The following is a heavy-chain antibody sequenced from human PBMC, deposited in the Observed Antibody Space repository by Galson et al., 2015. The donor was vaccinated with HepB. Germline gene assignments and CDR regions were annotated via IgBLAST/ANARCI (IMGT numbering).Heavy chain of an antibody. CDR2: ISSSSSII. D-gene: IGHD2-2*01. CDR3: ARASDLDY. J-gene: IGHJ4*02. CDR1: GFRFYSYS. Sequence: SLRLSCAASGFRFYSYSMNWVRQTPGKGLEWVSYISSSSSIINYADSVKGRLTISRDNAKNSLYLQMNSLRAEATAVYYCARASDLDYWGQGTLVTVSS. V-gene: IGHV3-48*01.